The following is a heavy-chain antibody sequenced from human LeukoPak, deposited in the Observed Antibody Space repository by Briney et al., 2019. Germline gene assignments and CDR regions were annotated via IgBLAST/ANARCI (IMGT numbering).Heavy chain of an antibody. CDR3: APYSSSGVMAAADFQH. D-gene: IGHD2-21*01. Sequence: GRSLRPSCAASGFTLSSYAMSWVRQAPGNGLEWVSAISGSGATTTYAASVKGRFTISRANSKYTLCVQMNSLRAEHTAVYYCAPYSSSGVMAAADFQHWGQGTLVTVSS. CDR2: ISGSGATT. J-gene: IGHJ1*01. V-gene: IGHV3-23*01. CDR1: GFTLSSYA.